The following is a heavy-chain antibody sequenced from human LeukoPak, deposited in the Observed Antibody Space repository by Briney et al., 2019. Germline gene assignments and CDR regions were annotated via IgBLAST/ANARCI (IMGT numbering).Heavy chain of an antibody. J-gene: IGHJ4*02. V-gene: IGHV4-59*01. Sequence: SETLSLTCTVSGGSISSYYWSWIRQPPGKGLEWIGYIYYSGSTNYNPSLKSRVTISVDTSKNQFSLKLSSVTAADTAVYYCARGAVWFGGLLDCWGQGTLVTVSS. CDR1: GGSISSYY. CDR2: IYYSGST. CDR3: ARGAVWFGGLLDC. D-gene: IGHD3-10*01.